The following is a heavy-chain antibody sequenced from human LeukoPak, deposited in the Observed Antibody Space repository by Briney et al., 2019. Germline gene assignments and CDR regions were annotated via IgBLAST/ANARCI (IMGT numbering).Heavy chain of an antibody. CDR3: ARLLYYYGSGSSYYFDY. CDR1: GGSVSSGSYY. V-gene: IGHV4-61*01. J-gene: IGHJ4*02. CDR2: IYYSGST. Sequence: SETLSLTCTVSGGSVSSGSYYWSWIRQPPGKGLEWIGYIYYSGSTNYNPSLKSRVTISVDTSKNQFSLKLSSVTAADTAVYYCARLLYYYGSGSSYYFDYWGQGTLVTVSS. D-gene: IGHD3-10*01.